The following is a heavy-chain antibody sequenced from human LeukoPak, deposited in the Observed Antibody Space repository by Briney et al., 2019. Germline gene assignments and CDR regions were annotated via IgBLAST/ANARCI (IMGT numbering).Heavy chain of an antibody. D-gene: IGHD5-18*01. Sequence: SETLSLTCTVSGGSISSYYWSWIRQPPGKGLEWIGYIYYSGSTNYNPSLKSRVTISVDTSKNQFSLKLSSVTAADTAVYYRARGSEYSYGCFDYWGQGTLVTVSS. J-gene: IGHJ4*02. V-gene: IGHV4-59*01. CDR1: GGSISSYY. CDR2: IYYSGST. CDR3: ARGSEYSYGCFDY.